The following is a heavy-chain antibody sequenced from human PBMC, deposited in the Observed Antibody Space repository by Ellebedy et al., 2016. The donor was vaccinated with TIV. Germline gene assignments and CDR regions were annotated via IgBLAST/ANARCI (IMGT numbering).Heavy chain of an antibody. V-gene: IGHV3-23*01. CDR3: AKVDSSSWSYQRRFDY. CDR1: GFTFSLFT. J-gene: IGHJ4*02. Sequence: PGGSLRLSCAASGFTFSLFTMTWVRQAPGKGLEWVSAISGDGANTYYADSVKGRFSISRDTSKNTPYLQMHNLRGEDTAVYYCAKVDSSSWSYQRRFDYWGQGTLVTVSS. D-gene: IGHD6-13*01. CDR2: ISGDGANT.